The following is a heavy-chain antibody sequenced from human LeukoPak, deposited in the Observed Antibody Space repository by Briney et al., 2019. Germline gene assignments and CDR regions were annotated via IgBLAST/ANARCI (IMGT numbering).Heavy chain of an antibody. CDR1: GFTFSSYW. CDR3: ARDIYGYFDL. CDR2: INTDGSSI. Sequence: GGSLRLSCAASGFTFSSYWMHWVRQAPGKGLVWVSRINTDGSSINYVDSVKGRFTISRDNAKNTLYLQMNSLRAEDTAVYYCARDIYGYFDLWGRGTLVTVSS. J-gene: IGHJ2*01. D-gene: IGHD3-16*01. V-gene: IGHV3-74*01.